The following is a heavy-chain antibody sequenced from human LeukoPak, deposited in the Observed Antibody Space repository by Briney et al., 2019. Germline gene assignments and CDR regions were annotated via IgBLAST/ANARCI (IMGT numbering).Heavy chain of an antibody. V-gene: IGHV3-9*01. Sequence: PGGSVRLSCAASGFTYDDYAMLGVRQAPGKGLEGVSGICWNIGSIWYADSVRGRFTISKDNAKNSLYLQMNSLRAEDTALYYCAKSGDYTPFNWFDPWGQGTLVTVSS. CDR2: ICWNIGSI. CDR3: AKSGDYTPFNWFDP. D-gene: IGHD4-11*01. J-gene: IGHJ5*02. CDR1: GFTYDDYA.